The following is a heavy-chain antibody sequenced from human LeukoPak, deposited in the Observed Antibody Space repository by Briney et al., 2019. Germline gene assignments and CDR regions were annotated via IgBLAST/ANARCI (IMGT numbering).Heavy chain of an antibody. CDR2: IFHGGNT. CDR1: GYSISSGYY. Sequence: SETLSLTCAVSGYSISSGYYWGWIRQPPGKGLEWIGSIFHGGNTYYSPSLKSRVTISMDTSMNQFSLKVTSETAADTAVYYCARQDRTLYYDSSGLYFDYWGQGTLVAVSS. V-gene: IGHV4-38-2*01. D-gene: IGHD3-22*01. CDR3: ARQDRTLYYDSSGLYFDY. J-gene: IGHJ4*02.